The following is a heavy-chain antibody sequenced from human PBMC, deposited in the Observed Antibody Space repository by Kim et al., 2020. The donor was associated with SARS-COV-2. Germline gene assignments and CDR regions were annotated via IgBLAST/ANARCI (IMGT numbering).Heavy chain of an antibody. V-gene: IGHV4-31*03. CDR2: IYYSGST. CDR3: ARVYNDYGDYGWVYFDY. D-gene: IGHD4-17*01. CDR1: GGSISSGGYY. J-gene: IGHJ4*02. Sequence: SETLSLTCTVSGGSISSGGYYWSWIRQHPGKGLEWIGYIYYSGSTYYNPSLKSRVTISVDTSKNQFSLKLSSVTAADTAVYYCARVYNDYGDYGWVYFDYWGQGTLVTVSS.